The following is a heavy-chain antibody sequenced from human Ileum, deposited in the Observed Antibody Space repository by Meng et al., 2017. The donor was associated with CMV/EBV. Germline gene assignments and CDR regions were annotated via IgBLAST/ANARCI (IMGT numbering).Heavy chain of an antibody. CDR3: AKDQGVITEYYFDY. CDR2: IRYDGSNK. J-gene: IGHJ4*02. V-gene: IGHV3-30*02. CDR1: GFTFSSYG. D-gene: IGHD3-22*01. Sequence: GESLKISCAASGFTFSSYGMHWVRQAPGKGLEWVAFIRYDGSNKYYADSVKGRFTISRDNSKNTLYLQMNSLRAEDTAVYYCAKDQGVITEYYFDYWGQGTRVTGYS.